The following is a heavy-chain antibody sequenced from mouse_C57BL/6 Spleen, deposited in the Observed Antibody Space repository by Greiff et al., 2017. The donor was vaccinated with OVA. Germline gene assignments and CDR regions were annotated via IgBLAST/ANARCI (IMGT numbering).Heavy chain of an antibody. CDR2: ISYDGSN. CDR3: ARDSSGTPFAY. D-gene: IGHD3-2*02. CDR1: GYSITSGYY. V-gene: IGHV3-6*01. Sequence: EVKLQESGPGLVKPSQSLSLTCSVTGYSITSGYYWNWIRQFPGNKLEWMGYISYDGSNNYNPTLKNRISITRDTSKNQFFLKLNSVTNEDTATYYCARDSSGTPFAYWGQGTLVTVSA. J-gene: IGHJ3*01.